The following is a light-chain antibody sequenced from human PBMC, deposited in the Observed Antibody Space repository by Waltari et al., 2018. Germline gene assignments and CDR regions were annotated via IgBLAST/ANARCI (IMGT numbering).Light chain of an antibody. J-gene: IGKJ1*01. CDR1: ERVRRT. CDR3: QKYGTLPAT. CDR2: DAS. Sequence: EIVLTQSPGTLSLSPGERATLSCRASERVRRTLAWYQQKPGQAPRLVIYDASSRATGIPDRFSGSESGTDFSLTISRLEAEDFAVYYCQKYGTLPATFGQGTKVEVK. V-gene: IGKV3-20*01.